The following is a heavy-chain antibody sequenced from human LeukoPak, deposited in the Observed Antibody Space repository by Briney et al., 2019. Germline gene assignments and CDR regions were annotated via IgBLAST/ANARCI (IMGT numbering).Heavy chain of an antibody. J-gene: IGHJ4*02. CDR1: GFTFSDYW. CDR3: VTGFRRAPTLVGSYHFDY. D-gene: IGHD1-26*01. Sequence: PGGSLRLSCGASGFTFSDYWMTWVRQAPGKGLEWLANIKQDGSEQYYVDSVEGRVTISRDNAKNSLFLQMNSLRVEDTATYYCVTGFRRAPTLVGSYHFDYWGQGTLVSVSP. V-gene: IGHV3-7*04. CDR2: IKQDGSEQ.